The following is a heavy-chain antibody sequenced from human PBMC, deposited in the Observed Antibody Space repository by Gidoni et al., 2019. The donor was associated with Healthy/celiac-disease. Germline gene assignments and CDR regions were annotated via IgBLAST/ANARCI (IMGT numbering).Heavy chain of an antibody. D-gene: IGHD6-13*01. V-gene: IGHV1-8*01. CDR3: ARYSSSWYSSWYFDL. Sequence: QVQLGPSGAEVKKPGAPVKVSCQGFGYTFTSYDINWVRQATGQGLEWMGWMNPNSGNTGYAQKFQGRVTMTRNTSISTAYMELSSLRSEDTAVYYCARYSSSWYSSWYFDLWGRGTLVTVSS. CDR1: GYTFTSYD. CDR2: MNPNSGNT. J-gene: IGHJ2*01.